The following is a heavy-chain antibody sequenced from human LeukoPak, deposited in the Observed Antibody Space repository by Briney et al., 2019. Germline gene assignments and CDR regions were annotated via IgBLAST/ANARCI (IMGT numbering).Heavy chain of an antibody. CDR1: GYTFTGYY. CDR3: AREAKYSSSWSHAFDI. D-gene: IGHD6-13*01. Sequence: ASVKVSCKASGYTFTGYYMHWVRQAPGQGLEWMGRINPNSGGTNYAQKFQGRVTMTRDTSISTAYMELSRLRPDDTAVYYCAREAKYSSSWSHAFDIWGQGTMVTVSS. J-gene: IGHJ3*02. CDR2: INPNSGGT. V-gene: IGHV1-2*06.